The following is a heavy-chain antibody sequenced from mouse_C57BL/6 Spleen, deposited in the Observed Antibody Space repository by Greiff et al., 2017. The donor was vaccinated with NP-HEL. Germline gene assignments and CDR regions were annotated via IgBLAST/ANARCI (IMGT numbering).Heavy chain of an antibody. D-gene: IGHD2-13*01. J-gene: IGHJ2*01. CDR2: ISSGGDYI. V-gene: IGHV5-9-1*02. CDR3: TTTEGLYFDY. Sequence: DVQLQESGEGLVKPGGSLKLSCAASGFTFSSYAMSWVRQTPEKRLEWVAYISSGGDYIYYADTVKGRFTISRDNARNTLYLQMSSLKSEDTAMYYCTTTEGLYFDYWGQGTTLTVSS. CDR1: GFTFSSYA.